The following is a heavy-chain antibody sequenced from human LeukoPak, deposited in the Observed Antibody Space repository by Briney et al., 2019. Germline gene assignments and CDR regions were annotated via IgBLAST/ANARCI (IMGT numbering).Heavy chain of an antibody. CDR1: GGSISSSSYY. CDR2: IYYNGRT. CDR3: AVLSGSQTFDY. D-gene: IGHD1-26*01. J-gene: IGHJ4*02. V-gene: IGHV4-39*01. Sequence: PSETLSLTCTVSGGSISSSSYYWGWIRQPPGKGLEWIATIYYNGRTYYNPSLKSRVTISLDTSKNQFSLKLSSVTAADTAVYYCAVLSGSQTFDYWGQGTLVTVSS.